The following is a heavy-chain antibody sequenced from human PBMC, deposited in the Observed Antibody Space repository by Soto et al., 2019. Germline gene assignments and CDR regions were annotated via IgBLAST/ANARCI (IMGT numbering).Heavy chain of an antibody. Sequence: QITLKESGPTLVKPTQTLTLTCTFSGFSLSTSGVGVGWIRQPPGKALEWLALIYWDDDKRYSPSLKSRLTITKDTYKNQVVLTMTNMDPVDTATYYCAHRPDYDFWSGYPDYGMDVWGQGTTVTVSS. V-gene: IGHV2-5*02. CDR2: IYWDDDK. D-gene: IGHD3-3*01. CDR1: GFSLSTSGVG. CDR3: AHRPDYDFWSGYPDYGMDV. J-gene: IGHJ6*02.